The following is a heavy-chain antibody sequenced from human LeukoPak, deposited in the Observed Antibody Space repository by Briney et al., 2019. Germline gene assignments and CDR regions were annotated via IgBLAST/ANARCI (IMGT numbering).Heavy chain of an antibody. CDR2: IGGGGAAT. J-gene: IGHJ4*02. V-gene: IGHV3-23*01. Sequence: PGGSLRLSCAASGFIFSNYVMNWVRQAPGEGLEWVSAIGGGGAATYYADSVRGRFTISRDNSNNTLFLHMNSLRAEDTAVYYCARQTRIAVAGTTDYWGQGTLVTVSS. CDR3: ARQTRIAVAGTTDY. D-gene: IGHD6-19*01. CDR1: GFIFSNYV.